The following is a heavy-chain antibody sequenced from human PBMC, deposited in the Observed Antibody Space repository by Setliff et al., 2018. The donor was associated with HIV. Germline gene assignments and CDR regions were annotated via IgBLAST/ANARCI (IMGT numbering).Heavy chain of an antibody. D-gene: IGHD3-3*01. CDR3: ARTGHFDFWRGFGVGAFDL. V-gene: IGHV4-34*01. CDR1: GASFSDTY. J-gene: IGHJ3*01. Sequence: PSETLSLTCAVYGASFSDTYWSWIRQPPGKGLEWIGDINYLGNTYSNPSFKSRVTMSLDKSKNQFSLKLASVTAADTALYYCARTGHFDFWRGFGVGAFDLWGHGSVVTVSS. CDR2: INYLGNT.